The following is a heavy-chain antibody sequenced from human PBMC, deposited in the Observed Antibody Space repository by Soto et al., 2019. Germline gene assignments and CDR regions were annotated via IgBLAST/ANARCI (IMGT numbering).Heavy chain of an antibody. CDR2: ISYDGSNK. CDR1: GFTFSSYA. D-gene: IGHD3-10*01. Sequence: GGSLRLSCAASGFTFSSYAMHWVRQAPGKGLEWVAVISYDGSNKYYADSVKGRFTISRDNSKNTLYLQMNSLRAEDTAVYYCARDRPGSGSYYYYYYGMDVWGQGTTVTVSS. J-gene: IGHJ6*02. CDR3: ARDRPGSGSYYYYYYGMDV. V-gene: IGHV3-30-3*01.